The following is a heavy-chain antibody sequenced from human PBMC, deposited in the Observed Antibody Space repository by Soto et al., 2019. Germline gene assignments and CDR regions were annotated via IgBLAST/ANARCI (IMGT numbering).Heavy chain of an antibody. CDR3: SHTVTLSYYMDV. D-gene: IGHD4-17*01. CDR1: GGSFSGYY. CDR2: INHSGST. J-gene: IGHJ6*03. V-gene: IGHV4-34*01. Sequence: SETLSHACDGYGGSFSGYYWSWLRQPPGKGLEWIGEINHSGSTNYNPSLKSRVTISVDTSKNQFSLKLSSVTAADTAVYYCSHTVTLSYYMDVWGKGTTVTVSS.